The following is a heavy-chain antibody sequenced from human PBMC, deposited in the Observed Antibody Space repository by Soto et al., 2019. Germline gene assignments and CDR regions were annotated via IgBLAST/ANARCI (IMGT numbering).Heavy chain of an antibody. CDR2: IYYSGST. D-gene: IGHD6-13*01. V-gene: IGHV4-31*03. Sequence: QVQLQESGPGLVKPSQTLSLTCTVSGGSISSGGYYWSWIRQHPGKGLEWIGYIYYSGSTYYNPSLKSRVTTSVDTSKNQFSLKLSSVTAADTAVYYCARGALQLDVSPFDYWGQGTLVTVSS. CDR3: ARGALQLDVSPFDY. CDR1: GGSISSGGYY. J-gene: IGHJ4*02.